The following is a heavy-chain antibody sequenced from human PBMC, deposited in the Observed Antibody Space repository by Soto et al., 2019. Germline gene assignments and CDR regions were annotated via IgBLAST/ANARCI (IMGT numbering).Heavy chain of an antibody. J-gene: IGHJ5*02. D-gene: IGHD3-16*01. CDR1: GLTFSDYY. Sequence: PGGSLRLSYAASGLTFSDYYMSWIRPPQGKGLEWVSYISKSGSIIHFADSVKGRFAISRDNAKNTLYLQMSSLRAEDTALYYCARDLSPYSDYYDESTSETWFDPWGQGTLVTVS. CDR2: ISKSGSII. CDR3: ARDLSPYSDYYDESTSETWFDP. V-gene: IGHV3-11*01.